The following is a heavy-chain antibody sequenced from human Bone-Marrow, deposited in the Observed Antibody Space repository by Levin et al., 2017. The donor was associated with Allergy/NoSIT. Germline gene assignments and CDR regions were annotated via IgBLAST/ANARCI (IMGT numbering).Heavy chain of an antibody. J-gene: IGHJ4*02. CDR3: ARGVAGTHFDY. D-gene: IGHD3-3*01. V-gene: IGHV3-33*01. CDR1: GFTLSTYA. CDR2: IWYDGDTK. Sequence: AGGSLRLSCAASGFTLSTYAMHWVRQAPGKGLEWVAVIWYDGDTKFYADSVKGRFTISRDTSKNMVYLQMNSLRAQDTAVYYCARGVAGTHFDYWGQGALVTVSS.